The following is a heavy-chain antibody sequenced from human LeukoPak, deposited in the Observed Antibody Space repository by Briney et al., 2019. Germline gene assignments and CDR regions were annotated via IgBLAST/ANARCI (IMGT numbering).Heavy chain of an antibody. J-gene: IGHJ4*02. CDR3: ARNRWRDY. Sequence: ASVKVSCKASGYTFTDYYMHWVRQAPGQGLEWMGWINPNSGTNYAQKFEGRVTMTRDTSISTAYMELTRLTADDTAVYYCARNRWRDYWGQGTLVTVSS. CDR1: GYTFTDYY. D-gene: IGHD1-1*01. V-gene: IGHV1-2*02. CDR2: INPNSGT.